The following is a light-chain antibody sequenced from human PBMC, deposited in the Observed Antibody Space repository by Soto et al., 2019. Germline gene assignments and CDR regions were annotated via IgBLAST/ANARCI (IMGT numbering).Light chain of an antibody. CDR2: GAS. Sequence: EIVLTQSPGTLSLSPGERATLSCRVSESISSTSLAWYQQKPGQAPRLLIYGASTRATGVPDRFSGSESGTDFTLSISRLEPDDFVVYYCQQYGSSPFTFGQGTRLEIK. CDR1: ESISSTS. CDR3: QQYGSSPFT. V-gene: IGKV3-20*01. J-gene: IGKJ5*01.